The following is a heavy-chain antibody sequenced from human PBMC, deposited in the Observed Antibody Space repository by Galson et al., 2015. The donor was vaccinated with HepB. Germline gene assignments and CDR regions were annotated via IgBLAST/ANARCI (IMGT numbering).Heavy chain of an antibody. J-gene: IGHJ6*02. CDR1: GYAFTSYA. D-gene: IGHD4-23*01. CDR3: ARSYGGAPYYYYYGMDV. Sequence: SVKVSCKASGYAFTSYAMHWLRQAPGQRLEWMGWINTGNGNTKYSQKFQGRVTITRDTSASTAYMELSSLRSEDTAVYYCARSYGGAPYYYYYGMDVWGQGTTVTVSS. CDR2: INTGNGNT. V-gene: IGHV1-3*04.